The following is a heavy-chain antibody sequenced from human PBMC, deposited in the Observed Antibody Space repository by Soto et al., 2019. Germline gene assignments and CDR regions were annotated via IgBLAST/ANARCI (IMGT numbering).Heavy chain of an antibody. CDR1: GFSFSTNA. CDR3: VRGGDSSGYYYRQYFQH. Sequence: ESGGGVVQPGRSLRLSCAASGFSFSTNAMNWVRQAPGKGLEWVAVISYDGSNKYYADSVKGRFTISRDNSKNTLYLQMNSRRAEDTAVYYCVRGGDSSGYYYRQYFQHWGQGTLVTVSS. J-gene: IGHJ1*01. D-gene: IGHD3-22*01. V-gene: IGHV3-30-3*01. CDR2: ISYDGSNK.